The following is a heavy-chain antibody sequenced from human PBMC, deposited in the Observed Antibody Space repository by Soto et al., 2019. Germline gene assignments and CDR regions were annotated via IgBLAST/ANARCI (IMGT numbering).Heavy chain of an antibody. CDR3: ARDKRRTTDLRY. CDR2: INASNGNT. J-gene: IGHJ4*02. Sequence: GASVKVSCKASGYTFTSYAMHWVRQAPGQRLEWMGWINASNGNTKYSQKFQGRVTITRDTSASTAYMELSSLRSEDTAVYYCARDKRRTTDLRYWGQGTLVTVSS. V-gene: IGHV1-3*01. D-gene: IGHD4-17*01. CDR1: GYTFTSYA.